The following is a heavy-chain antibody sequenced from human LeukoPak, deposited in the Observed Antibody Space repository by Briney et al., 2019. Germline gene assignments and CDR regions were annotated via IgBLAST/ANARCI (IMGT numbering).Heavy chain of an antibody. V-gene: IGHV4-31*03. CDR3: ARESRIVVVPAAYRDYYYYYGMDV. D-gene: IGHD2-2*01. CDR1: GGSISSGGYY. J-gene: IGHJ6*02. Sequence: PSETLSLTCTVSGGSISSGGYYWSWLRQHPGKGLEWIVYIYYSGSTYYNPSLKSRVTISVDTSKNQFSLKLSSVTAADTAVYYCARESRIVVVPAAYRDYYYYYGMDVWGQGTTVTVSS. CDR2: IYYSGST.